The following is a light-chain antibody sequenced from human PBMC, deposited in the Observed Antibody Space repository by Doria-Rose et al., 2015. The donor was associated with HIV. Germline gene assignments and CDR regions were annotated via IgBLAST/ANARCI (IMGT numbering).Light chain of an antibody. CDR3: QQYYDTPS. Sequence: DIRVTQSSESLGMSLGERATLNCKSNQSPLYTSKNYLAWYQQKPGQPPKLLIYWASTRQSGVPARFSGSGSGTDFTLTISSLEAEDVAVYYCQQYYDTPSFGPGTTVDIK. CDR2: WAS. J-gene: IGKJ3*01. CDR1: QSPLYTSKNY. V-gene: IGKV4-1*01.